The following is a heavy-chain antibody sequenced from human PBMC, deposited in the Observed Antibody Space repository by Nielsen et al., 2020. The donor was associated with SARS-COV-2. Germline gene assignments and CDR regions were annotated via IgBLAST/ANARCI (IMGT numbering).Heavy chain of an antibody. D-gene: IGHD3-22*01. J-gene: IGHJ4*02. V-gene: IGHV3-30*03. CDR3: ARDYYDSSGYYYAPYYFDY. CDR2: ISYDGSNK. CDR1: GFTFSSYS. Sequence: GESLKISCAASGFTFSSYSMNWVRQAPGKGLEWVAVISYDGSNKYYADSVKGRFTISRDNSKNTLYLQMNSLRAEDTAVYYCARDYYDSSGYYYAPYYFDYWGQGTLVTVSS.